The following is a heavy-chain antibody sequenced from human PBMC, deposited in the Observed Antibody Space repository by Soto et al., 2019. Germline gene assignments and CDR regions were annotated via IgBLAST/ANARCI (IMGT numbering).Heavy chain of an antibody. CDR1: GYSFTSYW. CDR3: ARQGCSGGSCYSFRPYYYYYYGMDV. V-gene: IGHV5-51*01. Sequence: PGESLKISCKGSGYSFTSYWIGWVRQMPGKGLEWMGIIYPGDSDTRYSPSFQGQVTISADKSISTAYLQWSSLKASDTAMYYCARQGCSGGSCYSFRPYYYYYYGMDVWSQGTTVTVSS. J-gene: IGHJ6*02. CDR2: IYPGDSDT. D-gene: IGHD2-15*01.